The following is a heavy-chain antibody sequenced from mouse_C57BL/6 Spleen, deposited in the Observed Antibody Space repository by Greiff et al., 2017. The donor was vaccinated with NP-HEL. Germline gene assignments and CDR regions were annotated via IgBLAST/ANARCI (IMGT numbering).Heavy chain of an antibody. V-gene: IGHV14-1*01. Sequence: VQLQQSGAELVRPGASVKLSCTASGFNIKDYYMHWVKQRPEQGLEWIGRIDPEDGDTEYAPKFQGKATMTADTSTHTAYLQLSSLTSEDPAVYYCTTIDYYGSSYRAMDYWGQGTSVTVSS. D-gene: IGHD1-1*01. CDR3: TTIDYYGSSYRAMDY. CDR2: IDPEDGDT. CDR1: GFNIKDYY. J-gene: IGHJ4*01.